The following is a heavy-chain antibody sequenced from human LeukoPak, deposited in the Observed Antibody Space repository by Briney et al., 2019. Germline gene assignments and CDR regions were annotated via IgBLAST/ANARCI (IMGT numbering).Heavy chain of an antibody. J-gene: IGHJ4*02. V-gene: IGHV4-38-2*01. CDR1: GYSINSAYY. D-gene: IGHD1-20*01. CDR2: MYHSGST. Sequence: SETLSLTCAVSGYSINSAYYWGWIRHPPGKGLERLGSMYHSGSTWYSPSLKSRISISIDTSKSQFSLKLRSVTAADTAIYYCARQGYHWDDNNLYYFDYWRQGTLVTVSS. CDR3: ARQGYHWDDNNLYYFDY.